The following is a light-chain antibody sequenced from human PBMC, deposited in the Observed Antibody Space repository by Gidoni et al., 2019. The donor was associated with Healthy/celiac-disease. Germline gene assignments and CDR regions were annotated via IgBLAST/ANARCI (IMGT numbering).Light chain of an antibody. V-gene: IGKV3-20*01. J-gene: IGKJ2*01. Sequence: EIVLTQSPGTLSLSPGERATLSCRSSQSVSSSYLAWYQQNPGQAPRLLIYGASSRATGIPDRFSGSGSGTDFTLTISRLEPEDFAVYYCKQYGSSLLTFGQGTKLEIK. CDR3: KQYGSSLLT. CDR1: QSVSSSY. CDR2: GAS.